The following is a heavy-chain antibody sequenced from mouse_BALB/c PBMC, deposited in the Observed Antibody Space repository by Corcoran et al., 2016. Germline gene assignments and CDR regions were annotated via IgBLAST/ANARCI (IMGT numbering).Heavy chain of an antibody. D-gene: IGHD1-1*01. V-gene: IGHV3-6*02. CDR3: ARGSIYYYGSRYFDY. CDR1: GYSITSGYY. CDR2: ISYDGSN. Sequence: DVQLQESGTGLVKHSQSLSLTCSVTGYSITSGYYWNWIRQFPGNKLEWMGYISYDGSNNYNPSLKNRISITRDTSKNQFFLKLNSETTEDTAKYYGARGSIYYYGSRYFDYWGQGTTLTVSS. J-gene: IGHJ2*01.